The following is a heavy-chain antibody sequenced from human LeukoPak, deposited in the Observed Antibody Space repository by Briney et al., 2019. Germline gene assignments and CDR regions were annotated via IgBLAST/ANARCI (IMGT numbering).Heavy chain of an antibody. V-gene: IGHV3-21*01. J-gene: IGHJ4*02. D-gene: IGHD4-17*01. CDR3: ASPDYGDSFFDY. CDR1: GFTFSSYS. CDR2: ISSSSSYI. Sequence: GGSLRLSCAASGFTFSSYSMNWVRQAPGTGLEWVSSISSSSSYIYYADSVKGRFTISRDNAKNSLYLQMNSLRAEDTAVYYCASPDYGDSFFDYWGQGTLVTVSS.